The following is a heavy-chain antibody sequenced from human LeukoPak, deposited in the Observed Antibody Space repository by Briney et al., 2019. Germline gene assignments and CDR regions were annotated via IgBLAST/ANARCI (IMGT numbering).Heavy chain of an antibody. Sequence: GGSLRLSCAASGFTFSSYSMNWVRQAPGKGLEWVSSISSSSSYIYYADSVKGRFTISRDNAKNSLYLQMNGLRAEDTAVYYCARGGSGSYYFDYWGQGTLVTVSS. CDR1: GFTFSSYS. CDR3: ARGGSGSYYFDY. J-gene: IGHJ4*02. V-gene: IGHV3-21*01. D-gene: IGHD1-26*01. CDR2: ISSSSSYI.